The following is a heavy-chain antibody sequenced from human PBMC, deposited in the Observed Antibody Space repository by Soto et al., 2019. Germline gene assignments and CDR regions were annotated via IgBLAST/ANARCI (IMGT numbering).Heavy chain of an antibody. D-gene: IGHD3-10*01. CDR1: GFTFSPFW. CDR3: VRARGNPDSFDI. CDR2: MNADGSTT. Sequence: EVQLVESGGGLVQPGESLRLSCAASGFTFSPFWMHWVRQAPGKGLEWVSHMNADGSTTLYADSVKGRFTISRDNAKNTLYLQRNSLRAEDTAVYYCVRARGNPDSFDIWGQGTMVTVSS. V-gene: IGHV3-74*01. J-gene: IGHJ3*02.